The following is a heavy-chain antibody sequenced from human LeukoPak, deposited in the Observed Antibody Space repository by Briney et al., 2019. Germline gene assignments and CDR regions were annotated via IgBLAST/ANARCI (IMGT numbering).Heavy chain of an antibody. CDR3: ARQVITMIDLHAFDI. V-gene: IGHV3-23*01. Sequence: GGSLRLSCAASGFTFSSYAMSWVRQAPGKGLEWVSTISASGGSTYHAYSVKGRFRISRDNSENTLSLEMSSLRAEDTAVYYCARQVITMIDLHAFDIWGQGTMVTVSS. CDR2: ISASGGST. J-gene: IGHJ3*02. D-gene: IGHD3-22*01. CDR1: GFTFSSYA.